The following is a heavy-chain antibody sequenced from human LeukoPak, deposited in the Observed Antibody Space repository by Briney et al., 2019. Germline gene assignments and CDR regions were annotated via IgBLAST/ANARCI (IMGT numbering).Heavy chain of an antibody. CDR3: ASYGSSSWYYYYGMDV. V-gene: IGHV1-69*13. CDR2: FIPIFGTA. Sequence: SVKVSCKASGGTFSSYAISWVRQAPGQGLEWMGGFIPIFGTANYAQKFQGRVTITADESTSTAYMELSSLRSEDTAVYYCASYGSSSWYYYYGMDVWGQGTTVTVSS. D-gene: IGHD6-13*01. J-gene: IGHJ6*02. CDR1: GGTFSSYA.